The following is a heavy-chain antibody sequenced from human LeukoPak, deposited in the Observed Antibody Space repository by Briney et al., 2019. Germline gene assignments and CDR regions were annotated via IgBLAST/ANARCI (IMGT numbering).Heavy chain of an antibody. Sequence: QPGGSLRLSCGASGFTFSSYAMSWVRQAPGKGLEWVSAISGSGGSTYYADSVKGRFTISRDNSKNTLYLQMNSLRAEDTAVYYCAKVVGATTAGLFDYWGQGTLVTVSS. CDR3: AKVVGATTAGLFDY. CDR1: GFTFSSYA. V-gene: IGHV3-23*01. J-gene: IGHJ4*02. D-gene: IGHD1-26*01. CDR2: ISGSGGST.